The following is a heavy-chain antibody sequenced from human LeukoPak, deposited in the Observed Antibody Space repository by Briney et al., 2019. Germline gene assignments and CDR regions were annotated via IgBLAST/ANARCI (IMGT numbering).Heavy chain of an antibody. Sequence: GGSLRLSCAASGFTVSSNYMSWVRQPAGKGLEWVSVLYSGGGTYYEDSVKGRFTISRDTSKNKLYLQMNDLRADDTAVYYCTKLKGWYGEGFFDYWGQGTLVTVSS. D-gene: IGHD6-19*01. CDR3: TKLKGWYGEGFFDY. CDR2: LYSGGGT. CDR1: GFTVSSNY. V-gene: IGHV3-53*01. J-gene: IGHJ4*02.